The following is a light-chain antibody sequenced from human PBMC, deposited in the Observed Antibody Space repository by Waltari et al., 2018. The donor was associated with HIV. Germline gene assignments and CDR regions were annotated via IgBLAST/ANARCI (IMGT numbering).Light chain of an antibody. CDR3: QSYDSSLSGSV. V-gene: IGLV1-40*01. Sequence: QSVLTQPPPVSGAPGQRVTIPRTGSSSNIGARFHVHWYQQLPGTAPKLLIYGDNNRPSGVPDRFSGSKSGTSASLAITGLQAEDEADYYCQSYDSSLSGSVFGGGTKLTVL. CDR1: SSNIGARFH. CDR2: GDN. J-gene: IGLJ3*02.